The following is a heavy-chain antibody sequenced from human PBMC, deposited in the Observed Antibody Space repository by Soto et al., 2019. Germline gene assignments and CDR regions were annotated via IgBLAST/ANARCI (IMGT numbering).Heavy chain of an antibody. Sequence: QLGGSLRLSCAASGFTFSSYAMSWVRQAPGKGLEWVSAISGSGGSTYYADSVKGRFTISRDNSKNTLYLQMNSLRAEDTAVYYCAKDLDSSVVHLFDYWGQGTLVTVSS. CDR1: GFTFSSYA. CDR2: ISGSGGST. J-gene: IGHJ4*02. V-gene: IGHV3-23*01. CDR3: AKDLDSSVVHLFDY. D-gene: IGHD3-22*01.